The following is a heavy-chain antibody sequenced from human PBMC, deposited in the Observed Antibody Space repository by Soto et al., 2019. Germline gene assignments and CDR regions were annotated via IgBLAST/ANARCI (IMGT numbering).Heavy chain of an antibody. V-gene: IGHV3-66*01. Sequence: QLVESGGGLVQPGGSLRLSCAASGFSVSNSYMKWVRQAPGKGLEWVSLIYSGGSTYYADSVKGRFTISRDNSKNTLFLQMNSLRVEDTAVYYCARDRGYRWGQGTMVTVSS. CDR2: IYSGGST. CDR3: ARDRGYR. D-gene: IGHD5-12*01. J-gene: IGHJ3*01. CDR1: GFSVSNSY.